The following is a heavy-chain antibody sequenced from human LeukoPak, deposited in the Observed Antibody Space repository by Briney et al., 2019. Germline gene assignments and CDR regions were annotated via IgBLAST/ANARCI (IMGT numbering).Heavy chain of an antibody. D-gene: IGHD3-10*01. J-gene: IGHJ3*02. Sequence: SETLSLTCTVSGGSISSYYWSWIRQPAGKGLEWIGRIYTSGSTNYNPSLKSRVTMSVDTSKNQFSLKLSSVTAADTAVYYCAVYGSGSYYTRAFDIWGQGTMVTVSS. CDR3: AVYGSGSYYTRAFDI. CDR2: IYTSGST. CDR1: GGSISSYY. V-gene: IGHV4-4*07.